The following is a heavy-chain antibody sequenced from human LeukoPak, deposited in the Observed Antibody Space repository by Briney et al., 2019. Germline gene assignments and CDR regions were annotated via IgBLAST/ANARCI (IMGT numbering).Heavy chain of an antibody. CDR3: ARDSWDYDDSSGYYQNY. CDR2: INTNTGNP. D-gene: IGHD3-22*01. CDR1: GYTFTSYA. Sequence: GASVKVSCKASGYTFTSYAMNWVRQAPGQGLEWMGWINTNTGNPMYAQGFTGRFVFSLDTSVGTAYLQITSLKAEDTALYYCARDSWDYDDSSGYYQNYWGQGTLVTASS. V-gene: IGHV7-4-1*02. J-gene: IGHJ4*02.